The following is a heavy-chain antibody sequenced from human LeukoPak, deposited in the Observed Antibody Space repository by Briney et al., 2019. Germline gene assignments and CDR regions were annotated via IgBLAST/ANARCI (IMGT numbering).Heavy chain of an antibody. J-gene: IGHJ6*03. D-gene: IGHD6-19*01. Sequence: PGGSLRLSCAASGFTFSNYAMSWVRQAPGKGLEWVSSISSSSSYIYYADSVKGRFTISRDNAKNSLYLQMNSLRAEDTAVYYCARDSDSSGWLDYYMDVWGKGTTVTISS. CDR1: GFTFSNYA. CDR2: ISSSSSYI. V-gene: IGHV3-21*01. CDR3: ARDSDSSGWLDYYMDV.